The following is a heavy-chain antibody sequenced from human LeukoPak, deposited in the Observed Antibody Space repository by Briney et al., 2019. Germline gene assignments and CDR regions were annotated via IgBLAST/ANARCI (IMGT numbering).Heavy chain of an antibody. CDR1: GFTFDDYA. V-gene: IGHV3-9*01. CDR2: ISWNSGSI. CDR3: AKDLYDSSGYLFDY. D-gene: IGHD3-22*01. J-gene: IGHJ4*02. Sequence: PGGSLRLSCAASGFTFDDYAMHWVRQAPGKGLEWVSGISWNSGSIGYADSVKGRFTISRDNAKNSLYLQMNSLRAEDTALYYCAKDLYDSSGYLFDYWGQGTLVIVSS.